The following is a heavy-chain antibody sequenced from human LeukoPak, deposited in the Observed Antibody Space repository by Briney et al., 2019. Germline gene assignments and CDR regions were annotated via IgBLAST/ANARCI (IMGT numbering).Heavy chain of an antibody. CDR1: GGSISSYY. CDR2: IYTSGST. V-gene: IGHV4-4*07. CDR3: ARSPPGTWFYYMDV. J-gene: IGHJ6*03. D-gene: IGHD3-9*01. Sequence: SETLSLTCTVSGGSISSYYWSWIRQPAGKGLEWIGRIYTSGSTNYNPSLKGRVTMSVDTSKNQFSLKLSSVTAADTAVYYCARSPPGTWFYYMDVWGKGTTVTVSS.